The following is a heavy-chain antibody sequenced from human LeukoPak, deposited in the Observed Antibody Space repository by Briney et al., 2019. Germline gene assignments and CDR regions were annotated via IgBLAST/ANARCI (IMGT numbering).Heavy chain of an antibody. D-gene: IGHD2-2*01. CDR1: GFTFSSYS. Sequence: GGSLRLSCAASGFTFSSYSMNWVPQAPGKGLEWVSSISSSSSYIYYADSVKGRFTISRDNAKNSLYLQMSSLRAEDTAVYYCSRDEITDIVVVPAAPGNYWGQGTLVTVSS. CDR3: SRDEITDIVVVPAAPGNY. V-gene: IGHV3-21*01. CDR2: ISSSSSYI. J-gene: IGHJ4*01.